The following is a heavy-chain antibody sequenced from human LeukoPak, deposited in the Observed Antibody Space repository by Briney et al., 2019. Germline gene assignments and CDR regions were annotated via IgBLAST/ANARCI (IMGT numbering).Heavy chain of an antibody. D-gene: IGHD6-13*01. CDR3: ARRIAAAPMSWFDP. CDR2: IYTSGST. Sequence: SETLSLTCTVSGGSISSSSYYWGWIRQPPGKGLEWIGRIYTSGSTNYNPSLKSRVTISVDTSKNQFSLKLSSVTAADTAVYYCARRIAAAPMSWFDPWGQGTLVTVSS. V-gene: IGHV4-61*02. CDR1: GGSISSSSYY. J-gene: IGHJ5*02.